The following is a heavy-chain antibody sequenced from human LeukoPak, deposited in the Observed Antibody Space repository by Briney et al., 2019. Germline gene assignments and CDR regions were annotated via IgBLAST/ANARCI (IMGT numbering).Heavy chain of an antibody. V-gene: IGHV3-23*01. CDR3: ARRGVVIRVILVGFHKEAFYFDS. D-gene: IGHD3-22*01. Sequence: GGSLRLSCAVSGITLSNYGMSWVRQAPGKGLEWVAGISDSGGGTNYADSVKGRFTISRDNPKNTLYLQMNSLRAEDTAVYFCARRGVVIRVILVGFHKEAFYFDSWGQGALVTVSS. CDR2: ISDSGGGT. J-gene: IGHJ4*02. CDR1: GITLSNYG.